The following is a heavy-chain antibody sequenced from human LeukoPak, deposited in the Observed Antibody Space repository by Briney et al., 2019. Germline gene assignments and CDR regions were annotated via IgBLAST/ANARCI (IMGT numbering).Heavy chain of an antibody. D-gene: IGHD1-20*01. J-gene: IGHJ4*02. CDR1: GFTFGEYP. Sequence: PGGSLRLSCAASGFTFGEYPMSWFRQAPGKGLDWVGLIRSETYGGTTEYAASVKGRFTISRDDSKSIAYLQMNSLKTEDTGVYYCGLQDITVAFRREFDYWGQGTLVTVSS. CDR2: IRSETYGGTT. V-gene: IGHV3-49*03. CDR3: GLQDITVAFRREFDY.